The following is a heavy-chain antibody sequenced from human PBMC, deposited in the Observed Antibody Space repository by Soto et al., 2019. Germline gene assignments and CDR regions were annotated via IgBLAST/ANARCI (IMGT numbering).Heavy chain of an antibody. D-gene: IGHD1-7*01. J-gene: IGHJ6*02. CDR1: GGTFSSYA. Sequence: SVKVSCKASGGTFSSYAISWVRQAPGQGLEWMGGIIPIFGTANYAQKFQGRVTITADESTSTAYMELSSLRSEDTAVYYCAITYNWNYVPYYYYGMDVWGQGTTVTVSS. CDR2: IIPIFGTA. V-gene: IGHV1-69*13. CDR3: AITYNWNYVPYYYYGMDV.